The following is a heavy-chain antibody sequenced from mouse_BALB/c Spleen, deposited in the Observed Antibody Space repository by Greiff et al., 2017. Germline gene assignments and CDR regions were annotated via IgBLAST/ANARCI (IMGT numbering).Heavy chain of an antibody. CDR3: ARHPITTVVATNYFDY. V-gene: IGHV5-12-1*01. Sequence: EVKLQESGGGLVKPGGSLKLSCAASGFAFSSYDMSWVRQTPEKRLEWVAYISSGGGSTYYPDTVKGRFTISRDNAKNTLYLQMSSLKSEDTAMYYCARHPITTVVATNYFDYWGQGTTLTVSS. J-gene: IGHJ2*01. D-gene: IGHD1-1*01. CDR2: ISSGGGST. CDR1: GFAFSSYD.